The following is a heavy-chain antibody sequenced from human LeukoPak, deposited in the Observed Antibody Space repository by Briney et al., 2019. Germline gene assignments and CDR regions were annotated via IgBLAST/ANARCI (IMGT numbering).Heavy chain of an antibody. CDR2: IKQDGSEK. J-gene: IGHJ6*03. V-gene: IGHV3-7*01. CDR3: ARVGEAFYMDV. D-gene: IGHD3-10*01. Sequence: GGSLRLSCAASGFTFGSHWMSWVRQAPGKGPEWVANIKQDGSEKYYVDSVKDRFTISRDNAKNSVYLQMNSLRDEDTAVYYCARVGEAFYMDVWGKGTTVTVSS. CDR1: GFTFGSHW.